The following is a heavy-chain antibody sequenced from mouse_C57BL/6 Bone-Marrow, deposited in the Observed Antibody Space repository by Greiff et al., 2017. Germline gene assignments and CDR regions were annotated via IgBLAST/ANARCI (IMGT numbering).Heavy chain of an antibody. D-gene: IGHD2-4*01. CDR2: ISDGGSYT. CDR3: ARAYDFGLAY. J-gene: IGHJ3*01. V-gene: IGHV5-4*01. CDR1: GFTFSSYA. Sequence: EVQLVESGGGLVKPGGSLKLSCAASGFTFSSYAMSWVRQTPEKRLEWVATISDGGSYTYYPDNVKGRFTISRDNAKNNLYLQMSHLKSEDTAMYYCARAYDFGLAYWGQGTLVTVSA.